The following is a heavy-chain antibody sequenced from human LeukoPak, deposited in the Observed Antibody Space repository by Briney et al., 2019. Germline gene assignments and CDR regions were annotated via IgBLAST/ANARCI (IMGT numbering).Heavy chain of an antibody. CDR1: GYTFTSYG. CDR2: IIPNSGAT. CDR3: ARGISGGFDI. V-gene: IGHV1-2*06. Sequence: ASVKVSCKASGYTFTSYGISWVRQAPGQGLEWMGRIIPNSGATNYAQNFQGRVTLTRDTSISTAYMELSRLSPDDTAVYYCARGISGGFDIWGQGTMVTVSS. J-gene: IGHJ3*02. D-gene: IGHD2-21*01.